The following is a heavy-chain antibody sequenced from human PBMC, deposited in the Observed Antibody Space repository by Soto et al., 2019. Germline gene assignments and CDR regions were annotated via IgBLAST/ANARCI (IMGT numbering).Heavy chain of an antibody. CDR1: GFSFSGYA. CDR3: ATDSIPSSSSYDLDH. J-gene: IGHJ4*02. CDR2: ITGTGVSR. V-gene: IGHV3-23*01. Sequence: EVQLLESGGGLVQPGGSLRLSCVASGFSFSGYAMSWVRQAPGKGLVWVSSITGTGVSRYYADSVRGRFTISRDNSKNTLYLQMSSLRAEDAARYYCATDSIPSSSSYDLDHWGRGALVTVSS. D-gene: IGHD6-6*01.